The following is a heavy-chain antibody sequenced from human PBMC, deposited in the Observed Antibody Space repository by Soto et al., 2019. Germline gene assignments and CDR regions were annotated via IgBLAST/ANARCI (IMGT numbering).Heavy chain of an antibody. Sequence: GASVKVSCKASGNTFGNYAIHWVRQAPGQSLEWMGWIQGGNGNTKYSQRFQGRLTFTRHTSAGTTYMELSSLRAEDTAVYYCASSLTSATFDYWGQGTPVTVSS. CDR1: GNTFGNYA. CDR3: ASSLTSATFDY. V-gene: IGHV1-3*01. J-gene: IGHJ4*02. CDR2: IQGGNGNT.